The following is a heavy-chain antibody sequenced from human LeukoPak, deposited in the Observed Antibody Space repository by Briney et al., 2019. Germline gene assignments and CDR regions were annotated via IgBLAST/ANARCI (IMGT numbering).Heavy chain of an antibody. D-gene: IGHD3-22*01. CDR3: ARGLYDSGDYYYGIRAYYFDQ. V-gene: IGHV4-34*01. Sequence: SQTLSLTCAVSGASFSGDYWSWLRQPPGKGLEWIAEINHSGRSNFNPSLQGRVTISVDTSKNQFSLNLSSVTAADTARYYCARGLYDSGDYYYGIRAYYFDQWGQGALVTVSS. J-gene: IGHJ4*02. CDR1: GASFSGDY. CDR2: INHSGRS.